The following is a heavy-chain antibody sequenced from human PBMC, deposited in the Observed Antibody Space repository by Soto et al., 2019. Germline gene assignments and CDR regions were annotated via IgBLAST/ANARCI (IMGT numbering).Heavy chain of an antibody. V-gene: IGHV3-48*03. J-gene: IGHJ4*02. CDR2: ISSSGSTI. CDR1: GFTFSSYE. CDR3: ARDGRGYSYVY. Sequence: EVQLVESGGGLVQPGGSLRLSCAASGFTFSSYEMNWVRQAPGKGLEWVSYISSSGSTIYYADSVKGRFTISRDNAKNSLYLQMNSLRAEDTAVYYCARDGRGYSYVYWGQGTLVTVSS. D-gene: IGHD5-18*01.